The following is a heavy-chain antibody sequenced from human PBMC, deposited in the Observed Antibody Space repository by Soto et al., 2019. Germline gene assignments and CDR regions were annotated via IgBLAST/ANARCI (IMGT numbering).Heavy chain of an antibody. Sequence: HVQLQESGPGLVKPSGTLSLTCAVSNGSISSSNWWNWVRQPPGMELEWIGEIYHTGSTNYNPSLKSRVTISVDKSKNQFSLRLNSVTDADTAVYYCARAVAGLDFDYWGQGTLVTVSS. CDR3: ARAVAGLDFDY. V-gene: IGHV4-4*02. J-gene: IGHJ4*02. CDR1: NGSISSSNW. CDR2: IYHTGST. D-gene: IGHD6-19*01.